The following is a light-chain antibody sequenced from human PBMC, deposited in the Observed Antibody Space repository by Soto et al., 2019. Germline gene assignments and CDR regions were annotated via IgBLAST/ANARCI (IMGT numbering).Light chain of an antibody. CDR1: QSVSSSY. J-gene: IGKJ1*01. V-gene: IGKV3-20*01. Sequence: EIVLTQSPGTLSLSPGEGATLSCTGSQSVSSSYLAWYQQKPGQAPRLLIYGASSRDTGIPDRFSGSGSGTDFTLTISRLEPEDFAVYYCQQYGSSPPTFGQGTKVDNK. CDR2: GAS. CDR3: QQYGSSPPT.